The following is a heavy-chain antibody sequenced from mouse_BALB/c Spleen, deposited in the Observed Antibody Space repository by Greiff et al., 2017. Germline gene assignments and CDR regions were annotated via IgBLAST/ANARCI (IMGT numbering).Heavy chain of an antibody. CDR1: EYEFPSHD. D-gene: IGHD2-1*01. CDR3: ARHGYGNYWYFDV. J-gene: IGHJ1*01. CDR2: ISNGGGST. Sequence: EVQVVESGGGLVQPGESLKLSCESNEYEFPSHDMSWVRKTPEKRLEWVAYISNGGGSTYYPDTVKGRFTISRDNAKNTLYLQMSSLKSEDTAMYYCARHGYGNYWYFDVWGAGTTVTVSS. V-gene: IGHV5-2*01.